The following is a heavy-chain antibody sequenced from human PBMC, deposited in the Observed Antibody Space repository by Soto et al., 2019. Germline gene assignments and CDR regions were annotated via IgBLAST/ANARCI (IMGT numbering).Heavy chain of an antibody. Sequence: GSLRLSCAASGITFTNAWLSWVRQVPGKGLEWVSRINDDGISTNYADSVKGRFTISRDNAKNTLYLQMNALRVEDTAVYYCTRGPRSTSTGTGAFWGQGTLVTVSS. CDR1: GITFTNAW. CDR3: TRGPRSTSTGTGAF. V-gene: IGHV3-74*01. J-gene: IGHJ4*02. D-gene: IGHD1-1*01. CDR2: INDDGIST.